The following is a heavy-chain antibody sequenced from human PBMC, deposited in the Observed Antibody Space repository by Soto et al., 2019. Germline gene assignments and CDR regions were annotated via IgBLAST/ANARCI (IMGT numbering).Heavy chain of an antibody. J-gene: IGHJ4*02. Sequence: QVQLVQSGAELKKPGSSVKVSCSASGVTFSSYAFTWVRQAPGQGLEWMVNIIPVFRTSNYAQGFQGRLTISADESTNTICMELSSLRSEDTAVYFCAKDGSWDGGGGESWGQGTLVIVSS. D-gene: IGHD3-16*01. CDR3: AKDGSWDGGGGES. CDR1: GVTFSSYA. V-gene: IGHV1-69*18. CDR2: IIPVFRTS.